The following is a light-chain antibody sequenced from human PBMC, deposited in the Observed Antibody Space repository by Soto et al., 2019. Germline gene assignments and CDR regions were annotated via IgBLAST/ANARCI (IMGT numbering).Light chain of an antibody. Sequence: DIQMTQSPSSLSAYVGDRVTITCRASQSISNRLNWYQQQPGRAPKLLVYTTSNLQSGVPSSFSGSGSGTDLTPTINCLQPEDLATYFCQHSYTKRITFGLKTKLDIK. J-gene: IGKJ3*01. CDR2: TTS. CDR3: QHSYTKRIT. V-gene: IGKV1-39*01. CDR1: QSISNR.